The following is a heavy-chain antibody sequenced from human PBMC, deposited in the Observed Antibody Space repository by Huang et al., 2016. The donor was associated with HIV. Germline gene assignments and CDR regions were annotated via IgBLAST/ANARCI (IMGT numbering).Heavy chain of an antibody. J-gene: IGHJ4*02. CDR2: SYRGGIT. D-gene: IGHD6-19*01. CDR3: ARDSTAVSGSGLDY. CDR1: GFSVNAYF. Sequence: EVQLVEPGGALIQPGGSLRLPCAASGFSVNAYFVTWVRQAPGKGMEWVTCSYRGGITYYADSVKGRVPISRDNSKNTVRLQMSSLRVEDTAVYYCARDSTAVSGSGLDYWGQGTLVTVSS. V-gene: IGHV3-53*01.